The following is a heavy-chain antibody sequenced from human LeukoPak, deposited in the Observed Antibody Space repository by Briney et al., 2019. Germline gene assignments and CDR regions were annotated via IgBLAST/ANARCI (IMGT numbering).Heavy chain of an antibody. J-gene: IGHJ4*02. Sequence: PGGSLRLSCAASGFTFSSYAMHWVRQAPGKGLEWVAVISYDGSNKYYADSVKGRFTISRDNSKNTLYLQMNSLRAEDTAVYYCARDQGSGSYKITIDYWGQGTLVTVSS. CDR2: ISYDGSNK. CDR3: ARDQGSGSYKITIDY. V-gene: IGHV3-30-3*01. CDR1: GFTFSSYA. D-gene: IGHD3-10*01.